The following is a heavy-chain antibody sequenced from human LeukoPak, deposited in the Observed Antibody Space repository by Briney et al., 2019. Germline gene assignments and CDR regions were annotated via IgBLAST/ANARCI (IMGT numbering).Heavy chain of an antibody. V-gene: IGHV4-34*01. CDR1: GGSLSGYY. Sequence: PSETLSLTCAVYGGSLSGYYWSWIRQPPGKGLEWIGEINHSGSTNYNPSLKSRVTISVDTSKNQFSLKLSSVTAADTAVYYCAREGHYSSSLYKYFQHWGQGTLVTVSS. CDR3: AREGHYSSSLYKYFQH. J-gene: IGHJ1*01. D-gene: IGHD6-13*01. CDR2: INHSGST.